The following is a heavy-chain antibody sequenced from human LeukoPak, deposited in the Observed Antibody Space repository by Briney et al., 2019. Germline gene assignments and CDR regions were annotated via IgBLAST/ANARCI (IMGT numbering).Heavy chain of an antibody. V-gene: IGHV4-4*02. CDR3: ARDSPAYCSGGNCYNWYFDL. Sequence: GSLRLSCAASGFTFSSYWMSWVRQAPGKGLEWIGEISHSGSTNYNPSLKSRVTISVDKSKNEFSLNLSSVTAADTAVYYCARDSPAYCSGGNCYNWYFDLWGRGTLVSVSS. CDR2: ISHSGST. J-gene: IGHJ2*01. CDR1: GFTFSSYW. D-gene: IGHD2-15*01.